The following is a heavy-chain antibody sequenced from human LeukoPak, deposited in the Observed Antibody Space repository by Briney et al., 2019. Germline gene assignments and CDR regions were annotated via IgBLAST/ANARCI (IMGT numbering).Heavy chain of an antibody. CDR1: GGSISSSNW. CDR2: IYHSGST. V-gene: IGHV4-4*02. J-gene: IGHJ6*02. CDR3: ARDQPLYYYGSGAAGNYGMDV. Sequence: PSGTLSLTCAVSGGSISSSNWWSWVRQPPGKGLEWIGEIYHSGSTNYNPSLKSRVTISVDKSKNQFSLKLSSVTAADTAVYYCARDQPLYYYGSGAAGNYGMDVWGQGTTVTVSS. D-gene: IGHD3-10*01.